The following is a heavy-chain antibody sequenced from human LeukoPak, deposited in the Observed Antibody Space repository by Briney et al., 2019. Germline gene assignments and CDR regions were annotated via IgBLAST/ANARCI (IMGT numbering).Heavy chain of an antibody. CDR2: INPSGGST. D-gene: IGHD3-10*01. J-gene: IGHJ3*02. CDR1: GYAFTSYY. V-gene: IGHV1-46*03. CDR3: ARVQGSGSYYAFDI. Sequence: ASVKVSCNASGYAFTSYYMHWVRQAPGQGLEWMGIINPSGGSTSYAQKFLGRVNMTRATSTSTVYMELSSMRSEDTAVYYCARVQGSGSYYAFDIWGQGTMVTVSS.